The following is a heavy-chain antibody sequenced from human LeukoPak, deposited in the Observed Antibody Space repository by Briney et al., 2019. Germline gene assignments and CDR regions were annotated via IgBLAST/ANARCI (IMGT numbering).Heavy chain of an antibody. Sequence: SETLSLTCTVSGGSVRTYYWSWIRQSPGKGLEWIGYIYSGSTNYNPSLKSRVTISVDASKNQCSLKLRSVTAADTAVYFCAGAHSNSFYFDFWGQGTLVSVSS. J-gene: IGHJ4*02. CDR2: IYSGST. CDR3: AGAHSNSFYFDF. CDR1: GGSVRTYY. D-gene: IGHD4-11*01. V-gene: IGHV4-59*02.